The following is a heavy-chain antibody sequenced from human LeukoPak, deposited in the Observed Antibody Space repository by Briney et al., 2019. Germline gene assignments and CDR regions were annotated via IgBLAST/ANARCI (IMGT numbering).Heavy chain of an antibody. V-gene: IGHV1-8*03. Sequence: ASVKVSCKASGYTFTSFDINWVRQATGQRLEWVGWMNPKSGSAGSARNFQGRVTFTRDTSISTAYMELSSLTSEDTAVYYCARADYEGNNWRDDAFDIWGQGTMVTVSS. CDR2: MNPKSGSA. CDR1: GYTFTSFD. CDR3: ARADYEGNNWRDDAFDI. J-gene: IGHJ3*02. D-gene: IGHD1-1*01.